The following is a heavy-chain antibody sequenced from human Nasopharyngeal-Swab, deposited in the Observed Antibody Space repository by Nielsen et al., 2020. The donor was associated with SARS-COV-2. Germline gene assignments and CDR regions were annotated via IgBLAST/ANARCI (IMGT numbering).Heavy chain of an antibody. CDR3: AKDLDSSAYYVEFHY. CDR1: GFTFSDYA. J-gene: IGHJ4*02. V-gene: IGHV3-23*01. CDR2: IDGSGDRT. Sequence: GESLKISCAASGFTFSDYAMSWVRQTPGKGLEWVSKIDGSGDRTFYADSVKGRFTISNDNSKNTLYLEMNSLRAEDTAMYYCAKDLDSSAYYVEFHYWGQGTLVTVSS. D-gene: IGHD3-22*01.